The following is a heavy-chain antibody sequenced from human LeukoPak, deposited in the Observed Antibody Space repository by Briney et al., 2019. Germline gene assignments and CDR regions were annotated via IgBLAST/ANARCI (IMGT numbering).Heavy chain of an antibody. D-gene: IGHD2-2*01. CDR2: IIPIFGTA. CDR3: ARIGDCSSTSCPPGP. CDR1: GGTFSSYA. J-gene: IGHJ5*02. V-gene: IGHV1-69*05. Sequence: GASVKVSCKASGGTFSSYAISWVRQAPGQGLEWMGGIIPIFGTANYAQKFQGRVTITTDESMSTAYMELSSLRSEDTAVYYCARIGDCSSTSCPPGPWGQGTLVTVSS.